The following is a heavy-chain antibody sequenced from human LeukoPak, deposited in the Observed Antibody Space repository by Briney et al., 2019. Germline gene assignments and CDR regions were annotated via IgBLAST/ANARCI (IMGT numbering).Heavy chain of an antibody. CDR3: AKDASYGGNSAPFDY. D-gene: IGHD4-23*01. V-gene: IGHV3-9*03. J-gene: IGHJ4*02. Sequence: GRFTISRDNAKNSLYLQMNSLRAKDMALYYCAKDASYGGNSAPFDYWGQGTLVTVSS.